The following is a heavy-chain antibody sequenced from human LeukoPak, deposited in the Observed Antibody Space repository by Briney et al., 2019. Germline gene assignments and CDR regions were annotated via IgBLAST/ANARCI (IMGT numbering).Heavy chain of an antibody. Sequence: SETLSLTCAVSGGSISSGGYSWSWIRQPPGKGLEWIGYIYYSGSTYYNPSLKSRVTISVDTSKNQFSLKLSSVTAADTAVYYCARDLRLVADSIDDAFDIWGQGTMVTVSS. J-gene: IGHJ3*02. CDR1: GGSISSGGYS. CDR2: IYYSGST. V-gene: IGHV4-30-4*07. CDR3: ARDLRLVADSIDDAFDI. D-gene: IGHD6-19*01.